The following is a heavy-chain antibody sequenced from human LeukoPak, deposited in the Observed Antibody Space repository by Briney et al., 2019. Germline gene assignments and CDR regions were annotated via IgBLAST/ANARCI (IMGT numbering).Heavy chain of an antibody. Sequence: ASVKVSCKASGYTFTGYYMHWVRQAPGQGLEWMGWINSNSGGTNYAQKFQGWVTMTRDTSISTAYMELSRLRSDDTAVYYCARGGVAAAGPYYYYYCGMDVWGQGTTVTVSS. CDR2: INSNSGGT. D-gene: IGHD6-13*01. CDR1: GYTFTGYY. V-gene: IGHV1-2*04. J-gene: IGHJ6*02. CDR3: ARGGVAAAGPYYYYYCGMDV.